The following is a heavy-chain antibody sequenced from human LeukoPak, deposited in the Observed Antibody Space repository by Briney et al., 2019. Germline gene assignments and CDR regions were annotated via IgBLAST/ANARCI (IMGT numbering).Heavy chain of an antibody. CDR3: ARERPILVPAARQTYYFDY. D-gene: IGHD2-2*01. CDR2: INHSGST. CDR1: GGSFSGYY. Sequence: SETLSLTCAVYGGSFSGYYWSWIRQPPGKGLEWIGEINHSGSTNYNPSLKSRVTISVDTSKNQFSLKLSSVTAADTAVYYCARERPILVPAARQTYYFDYWGQETLVTVSS. V-gene: IGHV4-34*01. J-gene: IGHJ4*02.